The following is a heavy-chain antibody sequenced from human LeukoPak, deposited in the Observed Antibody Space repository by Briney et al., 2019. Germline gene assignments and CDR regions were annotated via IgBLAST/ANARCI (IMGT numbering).Heavy chain of an antibody. CDR1: GYSFNTYW. CDR3: ARHLGDYGGKSVWFDP. Sequence: GESLKISCKGSGYSFNTYWIGWVRQMPGKGLEWMGVIYPSNSDTRYTPSFRGQVTISADTSITTAYLQWSSLKASDTAMYYCARHLGDYGGKSVWFDPWGQGTLVTVSS. V-gene: IGHV5-51*01. J-gene: IGHJ5*02. CDR2: IYPSNSDT. D-gene: IGHD4-23*01.